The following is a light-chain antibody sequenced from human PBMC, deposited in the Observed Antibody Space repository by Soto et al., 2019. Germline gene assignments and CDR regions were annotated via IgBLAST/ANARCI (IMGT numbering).Light chain of an antibody. V-gene: IGKV3-20*01. CDR2: GAS. CDR1: QSVSSSY. J-gene: IGKJ4*01. CDR3: QQYSTSPLT. Sequence: EIVLTQSPGTLSLSPGERATLSCRASQSVSSSYLAWYQQKPGQAPRLLIYGASSRATGIPDRFSGSGSGTDFTLTISRLEPEDSAVYYCQQYSTSPLTFGGGTKVDTK.